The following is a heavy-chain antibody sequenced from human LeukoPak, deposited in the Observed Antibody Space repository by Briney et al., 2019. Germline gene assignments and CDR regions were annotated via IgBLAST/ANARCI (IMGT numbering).Heavy chain of an antibody. D-gene: IGHD3-22*01. J-gene: IGHJ5*02. Sequence: SETLSLTCTVSGGSISSGGYYWSWIRQHPGKGLEWIGYIYYSGSPYYNPSLKSRVTISVDTSKNQSSLKLSSVTAADTAVYYCAAVYYYDSSGYQYGWFDPWGQGTLVTVSS. CDR2: IYYSGSP. V-gene: IGHV4-31*03. CDR1: GGSISSGGYY. CDR3: AAVYYYDSSGYQYGWFDP.